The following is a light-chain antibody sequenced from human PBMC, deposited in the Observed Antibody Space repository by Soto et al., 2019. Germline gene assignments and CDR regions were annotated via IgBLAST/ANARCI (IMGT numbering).Light chain of an antibody. J-gene: IGKJ3*01. CDR1: QSINNRY. CDR3: QQFGSSPGFT. CDR2: AAS. V-gene: IGKV3-20*01. Sequence: EIVLTQSPGTLSLSPGERATLSCRASQSINNRYLAWYQQKPGQAPRLLIYAASSRATCIPDRFRGSGSGTDFTLTISRLEPEDFAVYYCQQFGSSPGFTFGPGTKVDIK.